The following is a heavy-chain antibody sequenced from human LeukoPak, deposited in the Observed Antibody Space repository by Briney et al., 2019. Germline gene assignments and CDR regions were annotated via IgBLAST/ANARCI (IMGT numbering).Heavy chain of an antibody. V-gene: IGHV1-8*01. CDR3: ARSITIFGVVIIHYYYGMDV. J-gene: IGHJ6*02. CDR1: GYTFTSYD. CDR2: MNPNSGNT. D-gene: IGHD3-3*01. Sequence: ASVKVSCKASGYTFTSYDINWVRQATGQGLEWMGWMNPNSGNTGYAQKFQGRVTMTRNTSISTAYMELSSLRSEDTAVYYCARSITIFGVVIIHYYYGMDVWGQGTTVTVSS.